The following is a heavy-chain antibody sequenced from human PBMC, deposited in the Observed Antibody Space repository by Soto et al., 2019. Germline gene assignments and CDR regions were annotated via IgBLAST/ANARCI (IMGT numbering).Heavy chain of an antibody. CDR1: GYTFTSYG. J-gene: IGHJ3*02. V-gene: IGHV1-18*04. CDR3: ARDGTYYYDSSHKAHDAFDI. D-gene: IGHD3-22*01. Sequence: AASVKVSCKASGYTFTSYGISWVRQAPGQGLEWMGWISAYNGNTNYAQKLQGRVTMTTDTSTSTAYMELRSLRSDDTAVYYCARDGTYYYDSSHKAHDAFDIWGQGTMVTVSS. CDR2: ISAYNGNT.